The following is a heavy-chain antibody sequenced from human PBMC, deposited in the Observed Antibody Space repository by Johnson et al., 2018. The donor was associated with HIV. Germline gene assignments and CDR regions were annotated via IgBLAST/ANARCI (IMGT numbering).Heavy chain of an antibody. CDR2: ISSSGRTI. CDR1: GFTFNDYY. Sequence: QVQLVESGGGLVKPGGSLRLSCAASGFTSGFTFNDYYMGWIRQAPGKGLEWVSIISSSGRTIYYAAPVKGRFTISRDDSKNTLYVQMKSLKTEDTAVYYCTTDHYFLDALDIWGQGTMVTVSS. D-gene: IGHD2/OR15-2a*01. V-gene: IGHV3-11*01. J-gene: IGHJ3*02. CDR3: TTDHYFLDALDI.